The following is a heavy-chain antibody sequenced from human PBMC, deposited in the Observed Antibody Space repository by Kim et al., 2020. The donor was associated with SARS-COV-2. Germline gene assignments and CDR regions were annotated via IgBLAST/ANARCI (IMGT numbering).Heavy chain of an antibody. V-gene: IGHV4-4*07. D-gene: IGHD3-10*01. CDR3: ARETPGGMVRGVIIRSSDVYYFDY. CDR1: GGSISSYY. CDR2: IYTSGST. J-gene: IGHJ4*02. Sequence: SETLSLTCTVSGGSISSYYWSWIRQPAGKGLEWIGRIYTSGSTNYNPSLKSRVTMSVDTSKNQFSLKLSSVTAADTAVYYCARETPGGMVRGVIIRSSDVYYFDYWGQGTLVTVSS.